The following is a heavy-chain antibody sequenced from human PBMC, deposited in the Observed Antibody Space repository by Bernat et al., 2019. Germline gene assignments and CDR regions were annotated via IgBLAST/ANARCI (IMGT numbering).Heavy chain of an antibody. J-gene: IGHJ6*02. CDR1: GFTFSSYG. Sequence: QVQLVESGGGVVQPGRSLRLSCAASGFTFSSYGMHWVRQAPGKGLEWVAVIWYDGSNKYYADSVKGRFTISRDNSKTTRYLQMNSLRAEDTAVYYCARDRTTMVRGVTYAYYYGMDVWGQGTTVTVSS. D-gene: IGHD3-10*01. V-gene: IGHV3-33*01. CDR3: ARDRTTMVRGVTYAYYYGMDV. CDR2: IWYDGSNK.